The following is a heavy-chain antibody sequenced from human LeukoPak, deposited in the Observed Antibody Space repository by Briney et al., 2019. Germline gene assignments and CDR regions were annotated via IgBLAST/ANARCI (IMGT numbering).Heavy chain of an antibody. D-gene: IGHD6-6*01. V-gene: IGHV4-59*12. J-gene: IGHJ4*02. CDR3: ARLSVAAEYYFDY. CDR2: MYYGGIT. Sequence: PSETLPLSCSVSGGSISSYYWSWIRQPPGKGLEWTGYMYYGGITNYNPSLQGRVTISVDTSKNHFSLKLRSVTASDTAVYYCARLSVAAEYYFDYWGQGTLVTVSS. CDR1: GGSISSYY.